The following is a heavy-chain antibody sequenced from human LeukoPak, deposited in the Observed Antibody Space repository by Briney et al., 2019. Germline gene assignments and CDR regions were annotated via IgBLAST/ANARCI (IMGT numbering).Heavy chain of an antibody. V-gene: IGHV4-30-2*03. CDR3: ARLKYCSGGSCYSNWYFDL. CDR2: IYYSGST. CDR1: GGSISSGGYY. D-gene: IGHD2-15*01. Sequence: PSQTLSLTCTVSGGSISSGGYYGSWIRQPPGKGLEWIGYIYYSGSTYYNPSLKSRVTISVDTSKNQFSLKLSSVTAADTAVYYCARLKYCSGGSCYSNWYFDLWGRGTLVTVSS. J-gene: IGHJ2*01.